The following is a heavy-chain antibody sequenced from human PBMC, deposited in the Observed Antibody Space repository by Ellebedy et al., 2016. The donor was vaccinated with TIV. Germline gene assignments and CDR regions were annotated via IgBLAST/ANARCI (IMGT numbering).Heavy chain of an antibody. V-gene: IGHV5-51*01. CDR2: IYPGDSDT. J-gene: IGHJ4*02. CDR3: ARRPFRSRSLYDY. D-gene: IGHD3-3*01. Sequence: KVSCKGSGYSFTSYWVGWVCQMPGKGLEWMGIIYPGDSDTRYSPSFQGQVTISADKSISTAYLQWSSLKASDTAMYYCARRPFRSRSLYDYWGQGTLVTVSS. CDR1: GYSFTSYW.